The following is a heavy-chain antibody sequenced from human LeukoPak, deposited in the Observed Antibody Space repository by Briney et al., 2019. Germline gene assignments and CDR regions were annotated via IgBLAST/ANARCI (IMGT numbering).Heavy chain of an antibody. CDR3: ARVRGCSTTSCYAAYIDS. J-gene: IGHJ4*02. CDR2: IYYRGRT. D-gene: IGHD2-2*01. V-gene: IGHV4-59*01. Sequence: SETLSLTCTVSGGSISSYYWIWIRQPPGKGLEWIGYIYYRGRTNYNPSLKSRVTISVDTSKNQFSLKLSSETAADTAVYYCARVRGCSTTSCYAAYIDSWGQRTLVTVSS. CDR1: GGSISSYY.